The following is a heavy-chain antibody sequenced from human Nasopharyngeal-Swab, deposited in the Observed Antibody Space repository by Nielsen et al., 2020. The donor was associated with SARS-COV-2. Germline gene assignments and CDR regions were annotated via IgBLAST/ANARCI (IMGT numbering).Heavy chain of an antibody. D-gene: IGHD6-13*01. CDR2: VHYDGST. V-gene: IGHV4-34*01. CDR3: VRSSSWYYFDY. Sequence: SETLSLTCAVDGWSFSGYYWSWIRQPPGKGLEWIGTVHYDGSTYYSPSLKSRVTTSVDTSKNQFSLQLSSVTAADTAVYYCVRSSSWYYFDYWAQGTQVTVSS. J-gene: IGHJ4*02. CDR1: GWSFSGYY.